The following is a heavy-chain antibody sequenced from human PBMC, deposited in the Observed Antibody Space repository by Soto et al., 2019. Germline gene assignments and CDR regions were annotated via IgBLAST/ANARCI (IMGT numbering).Heavy chain of an antibody. V-gene: IGHV3-15*01. D-gene: IGHD1-20*01. CDR3: TQDFYVGKWNGGTGP. CDR2: IKSKTDGGTT. J-gene: IGHJ5*02. CDR1: GFTFSNAW. Sequence: EVQLVESGGGLVKPGGSLRLSCAASGFTFSNAWMSWVRQAPGKGLEWVGRIKSKTDGGTTDYAAPVKGRFTISRDDSKNPLYLQMNRLETEDNAVYFCTQDFYVGKWNGGTGPWGPGTLVTVSS.